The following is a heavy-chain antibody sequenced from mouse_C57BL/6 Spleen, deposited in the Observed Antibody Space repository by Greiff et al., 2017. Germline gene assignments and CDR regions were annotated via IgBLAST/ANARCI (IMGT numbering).Heavy chain of an antibody. Sequence: EVQLQESGGDLVKPGGSLKLSCAASGFTFSSYGMSWVRQTPDKRLEWVATISSGGSYTYYPDSVQGRFTISRDNAKNTLYLQMSSLKSEDTAMYYCARHGYYGSSDYYAMDYWGQGTSVTVSS. CDR2: ISSGGSYT. D-gene: IGHD1-1*01. J-gene: IGHJ4*01. CDR1: GFTFSSYG. V-gene: IGHV5-6*01. CDR3: ARHGYYGSSDYYAMDY.